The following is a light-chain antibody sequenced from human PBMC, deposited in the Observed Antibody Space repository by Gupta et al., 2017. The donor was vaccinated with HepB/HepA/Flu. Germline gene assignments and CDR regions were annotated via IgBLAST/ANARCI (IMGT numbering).Light chain of an antibody. CDR3: QQFKSYPVT. CDR2: AAS. V-gene: IGKV1-9*01. Sequence: EIPLTQSPSYLFPSVGYRVTITRRASQDISSYLVWYQQNPGKTPKLLIYAASTLQSGVPSRFSGSGSGTDFTLTISSLQAEDVATYYCQQFKSYPVTFGGGTKVEIK. J-gene: IGKJ4*01. CDR1: QDISSY.